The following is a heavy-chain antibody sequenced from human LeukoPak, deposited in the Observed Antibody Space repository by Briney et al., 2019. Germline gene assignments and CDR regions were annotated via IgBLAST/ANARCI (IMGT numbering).Heavy chain of an antibody. V-gene: IGHV4-30-4*01. Sequence: SETLSLTCTVSGGSLSSGDYYWSWIRQPPGTGLEWIGYIYYSGSTYYNPSLKSRVTISVDTSKNQFSLKLSSVTAADTAVYYCARGSVVPAAIFDYWGQGTLVTVSS. CDR3: ARGSVVPAAIFDY. CDR1: GGSLSSGDYY. D-gene: IGHD2-2*01. J-gene: IGHJ4*02. CDR2: IYYSGST.